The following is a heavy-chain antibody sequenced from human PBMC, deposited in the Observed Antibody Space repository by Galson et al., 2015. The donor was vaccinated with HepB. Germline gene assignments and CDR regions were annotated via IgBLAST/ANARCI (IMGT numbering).Heavy chain of an antibody. D-gene: IGHD4-23*01. J-gene: IGHJ4*02. CDR3: AKSSGGAYFFAF. CDR1: GFSVSSNH. Sequence: SLRLSCAASGFSVSSNHLSWVRQAPGKGLEWVSVIYSGGTTFYADSVKGGYSTCRDNSKNTLFFQMNSLRALDTAVYYCAKSSGGAYFFAFCGQASLVTASS. V-gene: IGHV3-53*01. CDR2: IYSGGTT.